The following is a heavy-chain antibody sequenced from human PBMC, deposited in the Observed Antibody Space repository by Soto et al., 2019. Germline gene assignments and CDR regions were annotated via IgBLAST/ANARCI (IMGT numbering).Heavy chain of an antibody. D-gene: IGHD2-15*01. CDR1: GFTFSTYG. CDR3: AKGSQMVAALDN. CDR2: ISYDEKTK. J-gene: IGHJ4*02. Sequence: QVQLVESGGGVVQPGRSLRLSCAASGFTFSTYGMHWVRQAPGKGLEWLAVISYDEKTKYYADSVKARFTISRDNSKNTLFLQMNRLRSEDMAVYYCAKGSQMVAALDNWGQGTLVTVSS. V-gene: IGHV3-30*18.